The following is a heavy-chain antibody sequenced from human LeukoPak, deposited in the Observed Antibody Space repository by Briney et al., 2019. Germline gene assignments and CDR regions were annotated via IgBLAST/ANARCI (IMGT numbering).Heavy chain of an antibody. CDR3: ARQTFRKAAHQDDAFDI. D-gene: IGHD6-6*01. CDR1: GYTFTSYG. CDR2: ISAYNGNT. J-gene: IGHJ3*02. Sequence: ASVKVSCKASGYTFTSYGISWVRQAPGQGLEWMGWISAYNGNTKFAQKFQGRVTMTTDTSTSTAYMELRSLRSDDTAVYYCARQTFRKAAHQDDAFDIWGQGTMVTVSS. V-gene: IGHV1-18*01.